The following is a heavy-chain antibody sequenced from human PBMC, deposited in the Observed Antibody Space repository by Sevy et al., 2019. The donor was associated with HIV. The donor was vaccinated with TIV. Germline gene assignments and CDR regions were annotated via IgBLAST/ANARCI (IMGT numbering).Heavy chain of an antibody. Sequence: GGSLRLSCAASGFTFSSYEMNWVRQAPGKGLEWVSYISSSGSTIYYADSVKGRFTISRDNAKNSLYLQMNSLRAKDTAVYYCARFDTYYYDSSGYYSGWFDPWGQGTLVTVSS. J-gene: IGHJ5*02. CDR1: GFTFSSYE. CDR3: ARFDTYYYDSSGYYSGWFDP. D-gene: IGHD3-22*01. V-gene: IGHV3-48*03. CDR2: ISSSGSTI.